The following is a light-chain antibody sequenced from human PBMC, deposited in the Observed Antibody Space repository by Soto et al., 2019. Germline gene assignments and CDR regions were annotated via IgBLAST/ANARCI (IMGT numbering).Light chain of an antibody. Sequence: IQMTQSPSSLSASVGDRVTITCRASQAIGTYVAWFQQKPGKAPKSLIYAASSLQSGVPSKFRGSGSGTDFTLTISSLQPEDFVTYYCQQYNSWPRTFGQGTKVEIK. CDR3: QQYNSWPRT. J-gene: IGKJ1*01. CDR1: QAIGTY. V-gene: IGKV1-16*02. CDR2: AAS.